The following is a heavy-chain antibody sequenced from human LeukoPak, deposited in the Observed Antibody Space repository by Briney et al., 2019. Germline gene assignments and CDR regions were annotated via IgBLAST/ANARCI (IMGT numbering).Heavy chain of an antibody. D-gene: IGHD4-11*01. CDR2: VSGSGGTT. J-gene: IGHJ4*02. Sequence: GGSLRLSWAAPGFTFNSFAMSWVRQPPGKGLEWVRGVSGSGGTTEYADSVKGRFTISRDNSKNTLYLQMDSLRAEDTAIYYCANRGNTVTTLDYWGQGTLVTVSS. CDR3: ANRGNTVTTLDY. V-gene: IGHV3-23*01. CDR1: GFTFNSFA.